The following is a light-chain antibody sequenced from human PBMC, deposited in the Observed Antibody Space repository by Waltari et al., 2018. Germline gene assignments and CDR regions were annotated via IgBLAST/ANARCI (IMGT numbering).Light chain of an antibody. V-gene: IGLV2-14*01. CDR3: NSYAGSSSWV. J-gene: IGLJ3*02. Sequence: QSALTQPASVSGSPGQSITISCTGTSSDVGFYNYVSWYQQHPGKAPKLMIYDVSERPSGVANRFSGSQSVNTASLTISGLQAEDEAYYYCNSYAGSSSWVFGGGTKLTVL. CDR2: DVS. CDR1: SSDVGFYNY.